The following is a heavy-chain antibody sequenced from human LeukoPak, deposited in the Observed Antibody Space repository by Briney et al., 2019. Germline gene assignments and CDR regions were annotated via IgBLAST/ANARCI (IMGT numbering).Heavy chain of an antibody. V-gene: IGHV3-30*18. J-gene: IGHJ4*02. CDR1: GFTFSAYY. D-gene: IGHD1/OR15-1a*01. CDR2: VSNDGGIK. CDR3: AKGGEQKTFRCGMDS. Sequence: GGSLRLSCAASGFTFSAYYMHWVRQAPGKGLEWVALVSNDGGIKYYGASVRGRFTISRDNPENTLYLQMNSLGADDTAVYYCAKGGEQKTFRCGMDSWGQGTLVTVSS.